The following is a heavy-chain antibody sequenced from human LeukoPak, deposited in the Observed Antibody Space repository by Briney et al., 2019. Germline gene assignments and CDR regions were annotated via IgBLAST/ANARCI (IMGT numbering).Heavy chain of an antibody. CDR2: ISSSGSTI. V-gene: IGHV3-48*03. CDR1: GFTFSSYE. J-gene: IGHJ4*02. D-gene: IGHD1-14*01. CDR3: ARRAGIYSHPYDY. Sequence: GGSLRLSCAASGFTFSSYEMNWVRQAPGKGLEWVSYISSSGSTIYYADSVKGRFTISRDNSKNTLYLQMNSLRAEDTAVYYCARRAGIYSHPYDYWGQGTLVTVSS.